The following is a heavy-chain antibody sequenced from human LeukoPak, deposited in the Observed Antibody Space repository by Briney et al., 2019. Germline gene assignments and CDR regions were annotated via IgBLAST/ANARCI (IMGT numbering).Heavy chain of an antibody. CDR3: ARDFEAARPGDY. J-gene: IGHJ4*02. V-gene: IGHV3-21*01. D-gene: IGHD6-6*01. Sequence: GGSLRLSCAASGFTFSSYSMNWVRQAPGKGLEWVSSISSSSSYIYYADSVKGRFTISRDNAKNSLYLQMNSLRAEDTAVYYCARDFEAARPGDYWGQGTLVTVSS. CDR2: ISSSSSYI. CDR1: GFTFSSYS.